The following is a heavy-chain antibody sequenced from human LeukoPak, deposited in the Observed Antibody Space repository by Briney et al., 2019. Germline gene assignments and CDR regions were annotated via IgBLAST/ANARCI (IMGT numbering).Heavy chain of an antibody. D-gene: IGHD2-2*02. V-gene: IGHV3-23*01. CDR1: GFTFSSYA. CDR3: AKPSGYCSSTSCYRVNGDYFDY. CDR2: ISGSGGST. Sequence: PGGSLRLSCAASGFTFSSYAMSWVRQAPGKGLEGVSAISGSGGSTYYADSVKGRFTISRDNSKNTLYLQMNSLRAEDTAVYYCAKPSGYCSSTSCYRVNGDYFDYWGQGTLVTVSS. J-gene: IGHJ4*02.